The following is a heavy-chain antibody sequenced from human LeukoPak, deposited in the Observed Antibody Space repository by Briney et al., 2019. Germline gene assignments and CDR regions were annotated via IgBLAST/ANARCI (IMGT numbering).Heavy chain of an antibody. CDR3: ARGSAAYCGGDCYIDY. CDR1: GFTVSSNY. CDR2: IYSGGST. J-gene: IGHJ4*02. V-gene: IGHV3-53*01. D-gene: IGHD2-21*01. Sequence: GGSLRLSCAASGFTVSSNYMSWVRQAPGKGLEWVPVIYSGGSTYYADSVKGRFTISRDNSKNTLYLQMNSLRAEDTAVYYCARGSAAYCGGDCYIDYWGQGTLVTVSS.